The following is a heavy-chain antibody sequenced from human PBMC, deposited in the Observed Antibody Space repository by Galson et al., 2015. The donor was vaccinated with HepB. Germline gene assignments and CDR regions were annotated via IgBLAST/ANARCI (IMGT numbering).Heavy chain of an antibody. J-gene: IGHJ6*02. D-gene: IGHD4-11*01. CDR1: GGSISSGGYY. CDR3: ARDTLTTVTTYYYYYGMDV. Sequence: TLSLTCTVSGGSISSGGYYWSWIRQHPGKGLEWIGYIYYSGSTYYNPSLKSRVTISVDTSKNQFSLKLSSVTAADTAVYYCARDTLTTVTTYYYYYGMDVWGQGTTVTVSS. V-gene: IGHV4-31*03. CDR2: IYYSGST.